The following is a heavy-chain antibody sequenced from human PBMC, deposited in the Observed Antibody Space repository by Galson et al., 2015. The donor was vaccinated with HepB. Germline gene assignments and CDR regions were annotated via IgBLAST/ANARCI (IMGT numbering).Heavy chain of an antibody. V-gene: IGHV3-21*01. CDR1: GFTFSSYS. J-gene: IGHJ6*02. CDR3: ARDLGYCSGGSCYFYYYYYGMDV. Sequence: SLRLSCAASGFTFSSYSMSWVRQAPGKGLEWVSSISSSSSYIYYADSVKGRFTISRDNAKNSLYLQMNSLRAEDTAVYYCARDLGYCSGGSCYFYYYYYGMDVWGQGTTVTVSS. D-gene: IGHD2-15*01. CDR2: ISSSSSYI.